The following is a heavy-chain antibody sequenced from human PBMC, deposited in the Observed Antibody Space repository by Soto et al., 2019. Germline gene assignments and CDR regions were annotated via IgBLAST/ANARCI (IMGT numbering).Heavy chain of an antibody. CDR3: ARTLGYCSSTSCYTSWFDP. J-gene: IGHJ5*02. CDR1: GYTFTSYD. CDR2: MNPNSRNT. V-gene: IGHV1-8*01. Sequence: QVQLVQSGAEVKKPGASVKVSCKASGYTFTSYDINWVRQATGQGLEWMGWMNPNSRNTGYAQKFQGRVTMTRNTSISTAYMELSSLRSEDTAVYYCARTLGYCSSTSCYTSWFDPWGQGTLVTVSS. D-gene: IGHD2-2*02.